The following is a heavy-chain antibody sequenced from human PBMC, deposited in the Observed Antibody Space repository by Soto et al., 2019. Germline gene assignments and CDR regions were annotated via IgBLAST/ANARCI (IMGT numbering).Heavy chain of an antibody. V-gene: IGHV3-30*03. CDR2: ISYDGSHK. Sequence: TGGSLRLSCVASGFLFDTYGMHWVRQTPGKGLEWVAIISYDGSHKEYADSVKGRFAISRDNSENTLYLQMNNLGVKDTALYYCATSASSDHWGQGTQVTVSS. CDR1: GFLFDTYG. J-gene: IGHJ4*02. CDR3: ATSASSDH. D-gene: IGHD1-26*01.